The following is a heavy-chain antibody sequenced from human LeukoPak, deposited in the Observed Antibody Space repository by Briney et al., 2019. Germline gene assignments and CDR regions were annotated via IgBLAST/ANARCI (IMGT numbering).Heavy chain of an antibody. CDR1: GFTFSSYA. J-gene: IGHJ4*02. CDR2: IWYDGSNK. V-gene: IGHV3-33*08. CDR3: ARGRSSGCMDY. Sequence: GGSLRLSCAASGFTFSSYAMHWVRQAPGKGLEWVAVIWYDGSNKYYADSVKGRFTISRDNSKNTLYLQMNSLRAEDTAVYYCARGRSSGCMDYWGQGTLVTVSS. D-gene: IGHD6-19*01.